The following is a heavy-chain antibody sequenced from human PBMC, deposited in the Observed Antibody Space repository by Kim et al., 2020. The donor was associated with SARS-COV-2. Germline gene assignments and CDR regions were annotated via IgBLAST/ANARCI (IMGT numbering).Heavy chain of an antibody. CDR2: ISSDGRST. V-gene: IGHV3-74*01. CDR1: GFTFSSYW. Sequence: GGSLRLSCAASGFTFSSYWMHWVRQAPGKGLVWVSRISSDGRSTTYADSVKGRFTISRDNAKNTVYLQMNSLRAEDTAVYYCARVGGSSGWPHFDYWGQGTLVTVSS. D-gene: IGHD6-19*01. J-gene: IGHJ4*02. CDR3: ARVGGSSGWPHFDY.